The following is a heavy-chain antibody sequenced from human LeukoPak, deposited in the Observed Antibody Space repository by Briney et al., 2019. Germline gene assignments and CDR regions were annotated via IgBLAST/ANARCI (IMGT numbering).Heavy chain of an antibody. CDR1: GYTFTSYD. J-gene: IGHJ6*02. CDR3: ARKAPIYYYYGMDV. V-gene: IGHV1-8*01. Sequence: ASAKVSCKASGYTFTSYDINWVRQATGQGLEWMGWMNPNSGNTGYAQKFQGRVTMTRNTSISTAYTELSSLRSEDTAVYYCARKAPIYYYYGMDVWGQGTTVTVSS. CDR2: MNPNSGNT.